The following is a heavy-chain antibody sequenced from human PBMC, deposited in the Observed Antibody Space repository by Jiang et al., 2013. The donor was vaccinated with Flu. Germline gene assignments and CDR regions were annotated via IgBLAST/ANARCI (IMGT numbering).Heavy chain of an antibody. CDR2: IIPIFGTA. Sequence: GAEVKKPGSSMKVSCKASGGTFSSYAISWVRQAPGQGLEWMGGIIPIFGTANYAQKFQGRVTITADESTSTAYMELSSLRSEDTAVYYCARVWGGRTIWTYFDYWGQGTLVTVSS. D-gene: IGHD3-16*01. CDR1: GGTFSSYA. V-gene: IGHV1-69*01. J-gene: IGHJ4*02. CDR3: ARVWGGRTIWTYFDY.